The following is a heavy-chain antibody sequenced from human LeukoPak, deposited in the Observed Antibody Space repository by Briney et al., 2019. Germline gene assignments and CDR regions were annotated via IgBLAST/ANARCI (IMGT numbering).Heavy chain of an antibody. CDR3: ARSIAAAGPYYFDS. V-gene: IGHV1-2*02. CDR2: INPNSGGT. D-gene: IGHD6-13*01. CDR1: GYTFTGYY. J-gene: IGHJ4*02. Sequence: ASVKVSCKASGYTFTGYYIHWVRQAPGQGREWMGWINPNSGGTNYAQNFQGRVTMTRDTSISTAYMELRRLRSDDTAVYYCARSIAAAGPYYFDSWGQGTLVTVSS.